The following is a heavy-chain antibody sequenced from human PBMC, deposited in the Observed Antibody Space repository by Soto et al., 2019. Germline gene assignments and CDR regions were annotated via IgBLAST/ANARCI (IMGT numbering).Heavy chain of an antibody. D-gene: IGHD1-20*01. CDR2: ISGSGGST. Sequence: GGSLRLSCASSGFPFSSYAMSWVRQAPGKGLEWVSAISGSGGSTYYADSVKGRFTISRDNSKNMLYLQMNSLRAEDTAVYYCAKNPNWKHYYFDYWGQGTLVTVSS. CDR3: AKNPNWKHYYFDY. CDR1: GFPFSSYA. V-gene: IGHV3-23*01. J-gene: IGHJ4*02.